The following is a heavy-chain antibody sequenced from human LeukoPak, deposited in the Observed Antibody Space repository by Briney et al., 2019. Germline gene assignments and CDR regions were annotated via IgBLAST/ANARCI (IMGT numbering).Heavy chain of an antibody. D-gene: IGHD2-21*02. CDR3: ARDADAYCGGDCYSYFDY. J-gene: IGHJ4*02. CDR2: IIPIFGTA. V-gene: IGHV1-69*05. Sequence: ASVKISCKASGGTFSSYAISWVRQAPGQGLEWMGGIIPIFGTANYAQKFQGRVTITTDESTSTAYMELSSLRSEDTAVYYSARDADAYCGGDCYSYFDYWGQGTLVTVSS. CDR1: GGTFSSYA.